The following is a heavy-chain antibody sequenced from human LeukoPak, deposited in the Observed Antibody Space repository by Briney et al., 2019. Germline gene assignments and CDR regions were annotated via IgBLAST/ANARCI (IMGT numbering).Heavy chain of an antibody. J-gene: IGHJ5*02. V-gene: IGHV1-3*01. D-gene: IGHD3-10*01. CDR2: FNSDKGNT. CDR3: ARVPGGSGNNWFDP. Sequence: GASVKVSCKASGYTFTNYAIHWVRQAPGQRLEWMGWFNSDKGNTEYSQKFQGRVTITRDTSASTAYMELSSLRSEDTAVYYCARVPGGSGNNWFDPWGQGTLVTVSS. CDR1: GYTFTNYA.